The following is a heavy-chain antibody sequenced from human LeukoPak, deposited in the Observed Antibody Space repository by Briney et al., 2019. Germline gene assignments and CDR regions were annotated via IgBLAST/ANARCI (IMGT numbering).Heavy chain of an antibody. CDR1: GFTFSDHF. D-gene: IGHD4-11*01. V-gene: IGHV3-72*01. Sequence: GGSLRLSCEASGFTFSDHFMDWVRQAPGKGLEWVGRTRNKADRYTTEYAASVKGRFTISRDDSKNSLYLQMNSLKTEDTAVYYCTRGGTATPHYYNAMDVWGQGTRVTVSS. CDR2: TRNKADRYTT. J-gene: IGHJ6*02. CDR3: TRGGTATPHYYNAMDV.